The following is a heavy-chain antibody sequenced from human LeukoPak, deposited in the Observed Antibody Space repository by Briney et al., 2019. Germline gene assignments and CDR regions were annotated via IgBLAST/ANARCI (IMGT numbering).Heavy chain of an antibody. CDR1: GYTFTGYY. D-gene: IGHD6-19*01. V-gene: IGHV1-2*02. J-gene: IGHJ4*02. Sequence: GASVKVSCKASGYTFTGYYMHWVRQAPGQGLEWMGWINPNSGGTNYAQKFQGRVTMTRDTSISIAYMELSRLRSDDTAVYYCARAREWLATYYFDYWGQGTLVTVSS. CDR3: ARAREWLATYYFDY. CDR2: INPNSGGT.